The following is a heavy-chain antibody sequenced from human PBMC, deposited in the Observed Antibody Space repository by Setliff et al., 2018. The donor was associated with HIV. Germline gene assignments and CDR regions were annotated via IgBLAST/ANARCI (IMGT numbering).Heavy chain of an antibody. D-gene: IGHD6-19*01. V-gene: IGHV3-23*01. CDR1: GFSLSNSD. Sequence: GGSLRLSCAASGFSLSNSDVNWVRQAPGKGLEWVSSISGGFAYFADSVKGRFRLTKDDSKEILYLEMDTLRADDSALYYCAKDLSVRGSGFKGASDLWGQGTRVTVSS. CDR2: SISGGFA. J-gene: IGHJ3*01. CDR3: AKDLSVRGSGFKGASDL.